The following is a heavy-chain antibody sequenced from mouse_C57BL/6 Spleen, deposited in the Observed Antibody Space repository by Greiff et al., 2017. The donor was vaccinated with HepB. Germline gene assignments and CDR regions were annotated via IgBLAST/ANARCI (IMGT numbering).Heavy chain of an antibody. J-gene: IGHJ2*01. Sequence: VQLQQPGAELVKPGASVKLSCKASGYTFTSYWMQWVKQRPGQGLEWIGEIDPSDSYTNYNQKFKGKATLTVDTSSSTAYMQLSSLTSEDSAVYYCARMRDGSYFDYWGQGTTLTVSS. CDR3: ARMRDGSYFDY. CDR1: GYTFTSYW. D-gene: IGHD3-3*01. V-gene: IGHV1-50*01. CDR2: IDPSDSYT.